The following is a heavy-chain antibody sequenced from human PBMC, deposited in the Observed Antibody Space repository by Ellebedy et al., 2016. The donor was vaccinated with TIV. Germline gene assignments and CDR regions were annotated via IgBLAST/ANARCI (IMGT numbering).Heavy chain of an antibody. CDR3: ARDQAGEFAEVSRYYYYGMDV. Sequence: GGSLRLXXVASGLPFTNSWMTWVRQTPGKGLEWVASINSDGSERRYVDSVKGRFTISTDNAKNSLYLQMNSLRAEDTAVYYCARDQAGEFAEVSRYYYYGMDVWGQGTTVTVSS. J-gene: IGHJ6*02. CDR2: INSDGSER. D-gene: IGHD3-16*01. CDR1: GLPFTNSW. V-gene: IGHV3-7*01.